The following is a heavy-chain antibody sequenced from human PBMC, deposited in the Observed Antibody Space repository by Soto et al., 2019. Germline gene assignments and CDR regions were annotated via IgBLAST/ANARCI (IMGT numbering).Heavy chain of an antibody. CDR1: GYTFTSYG. Sequence: ASVKVSCKASGYTFTSYGISWVRQAPGQGLEWMGWISAYNGNTNYAQKLQGRVTMTTDTSTSTAYLELSCLRSDDTALYYCARYVDFWSGYSLVGMGNYYYGMDVWGQGTTVTVSS. D-gene: IGHD3-3*01. V-gene: IGHV1-18*01. CDR2: ISAYNGNT. J-gene: IGHJ6*02. CDR3: ARYVDFWSGYSLVGMGNYYYGMDV.